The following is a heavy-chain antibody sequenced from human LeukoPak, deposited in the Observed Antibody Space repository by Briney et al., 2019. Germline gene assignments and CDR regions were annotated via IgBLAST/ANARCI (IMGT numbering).Heavy chain of an antibody. J-gene: IGHJ4*02. CDR1: GFSFSSCG. Sequence: PGRSLRLSCAASGFSFSSCGMDWVGQARGKELERVAVISYDGSNKYYADSVKGRFTISRDNSKNTLYLQMNSLRAEDTAVYYCAKGQLGGYWGQGTLVTVSS. V-gene: IGHV3-30*18. D-gene: IGHD6-6*01. CDR2: ISYDGSNK. CDR3: AKGQLGGY.